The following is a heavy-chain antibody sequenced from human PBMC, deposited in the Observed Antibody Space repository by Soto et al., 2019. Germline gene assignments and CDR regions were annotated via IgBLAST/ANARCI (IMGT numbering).Heavy chain of an antibody. Sequence: SETLSLTCAVYGGSFSGYYWSWIRQPPGKGLEWIGEINHSGSTNYNPSLKSRVTISVDTSKNQFSLKLSSVTAADTAVYYCARAAVTTDYYYYGMDVWGQGTTVTVSS. V-gene: IGHV4-34*01. CDR3: ARAAVTTDYYYYGMDV. D-gene: IGHD4-17*01. CDR1: GGSFSGYY. J-gene: IGHJ6*02. CDR2: INHSGST.